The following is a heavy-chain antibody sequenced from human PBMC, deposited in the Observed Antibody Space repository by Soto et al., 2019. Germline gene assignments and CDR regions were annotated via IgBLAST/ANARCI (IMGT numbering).Heavy chain of an antibody. Sequence: GASVKVSCKASGYTFTGYYMHWVRQAPGQGLEWMGWINPNSGGTNYAQKLQGWVTMTRDTSISTAYMELSRLRSDDTAVYYCAREKRGYGPRDDAFDIWGQGTMVTVSS. CDR1: GYTFTGYY. D-gene: IGHD5-18*01. CDR3: AREKRGYGPRDDAFDI. V-gene: IGHV1-2*04. J-gene: IGHJ3*02. CDR2: INPNSGGT.